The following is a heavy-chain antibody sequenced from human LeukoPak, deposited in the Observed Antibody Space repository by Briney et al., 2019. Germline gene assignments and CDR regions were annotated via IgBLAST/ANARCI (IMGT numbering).Heavy chain of an antibody. CDR2: IYSTGST. CDR1: GGSITTYY. Sequence: SETLSLTCTVSGGSITTYYWSWIRQPPGKGLEWIGYIYSTGSTKCNPSLKSRVTISVDTSKNRFSLNLTSVTAADTAVYYCGREAALDYWGQGTLVTVAS. V-gene: IGHV4-59*01. CDR3: GREAALDY. J-gene: IGHJ4*02. D-gene: IGHD6-25*01.